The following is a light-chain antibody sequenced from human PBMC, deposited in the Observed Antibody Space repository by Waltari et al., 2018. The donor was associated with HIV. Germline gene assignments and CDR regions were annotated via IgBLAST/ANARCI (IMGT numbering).Light chain of an antibody. J-gene: IGKJ3*01. V-gene: IGKV1-33*01. CDR1: PDIRNF. CDR2: DAS. Sequence: DIQMTQSPSSLSASIGDRVTITCQASPDIRNFLNWYQQKPGKAPELLIHDASNLETGVPSRFSGSGSGTHFTLTISGLQPEDIATYFCQHYDGLPITFGPGTKLEVK. CDR3: QHYDGLPIT.